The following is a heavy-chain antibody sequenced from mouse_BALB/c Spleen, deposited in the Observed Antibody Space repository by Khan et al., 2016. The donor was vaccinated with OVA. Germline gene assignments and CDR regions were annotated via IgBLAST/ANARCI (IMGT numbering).Heavy chain of an antibody. V-gene: IGHV1S81*02. Sequence: QVQLQQSGAELVKAGASVKMSCKASGYTFTSYWMHWVKQRLGQGLEWFAETNPTNGRTYYNEKFKSKATLTVDKSSSTAYLQLSGLTFEDSAVYYCARIKKLVATFFDYWGQGTTLTVSA. CDR3: ARIKKLVATFFDY. CDR1: GYTFTSYW. CDR2: TNPTNGRT. D-gene: IGHD1-1*01. J-gene: IGHJ2*01.